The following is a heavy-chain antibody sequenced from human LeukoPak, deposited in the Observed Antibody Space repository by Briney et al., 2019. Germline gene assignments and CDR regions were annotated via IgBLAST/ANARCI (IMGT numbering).Heavy chain of an antibody. V-gene: IGHV3-23*01. CDR3: ASRTPDETYFAVFDY. CDR2: ITGSGGST. Sequence: GGSLRLSCVASGLTFSNHAMTWVRQTPEKGLEWVSGITGSGGSTYHAESVKGRFTISRDNSKKTLYLQMNNLRAEDTAIYYCASRTPDETYFAVFDYWGQGTQVTVSS. J-gene: IGHJ4*02. D-gene: IGHD2-15*01. CDR1: GLTFSNHA.